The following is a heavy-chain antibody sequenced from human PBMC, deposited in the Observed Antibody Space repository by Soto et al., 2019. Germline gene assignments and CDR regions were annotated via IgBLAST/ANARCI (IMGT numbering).Heavy chain of an antibody. J-gene: IGHJ4*02. D-gene: IGHD2-2*01. Sequence: QVQLVQSGAEVKKPGSSVKVSCKASGGTFSSYAISWVRQAPGQGLEWMGGIIPIFGTANYAQKFQGRVTIAADESTSTAYRELSILRSEDTAVYYCGRVSNSCISTSCYVYWGQGTLVTVSS. CDR2: IIPIFGTA. CDR1: GGTFSSYA. CDR3: GRVSNSCISTSCYVY. V-gene: IGHV1-69*12.